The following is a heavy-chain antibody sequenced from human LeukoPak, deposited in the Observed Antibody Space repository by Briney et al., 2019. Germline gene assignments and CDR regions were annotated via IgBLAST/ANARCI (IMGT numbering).Heavy chain of an antibody. CDR2: IKGKTDGGTT. D-gene: IGHD2-8*01. Sequence: PGGSLRLSCAASGFTFNIAWMSWVRQAPGKGLEWVGLIKGKTDGGTTDYAAPVKGRFTISRDDSKNTLYLQMNSLETEDTAVYYCTISGYCTTGVCPTHYSWGQGTLVTVSS. J-gene: IGHJ4*02. V-gene: IGHV3-15*01. CDR3: TISGYCTTGVCPTHYS. CDR1: GFTFNIAW.